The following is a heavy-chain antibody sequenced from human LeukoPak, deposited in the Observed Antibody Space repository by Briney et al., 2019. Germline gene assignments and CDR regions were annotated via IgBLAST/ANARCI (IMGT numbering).Heavy chain of an antibody. CDR3: AKDRDDYGDYPYYYGMDV. Sequence: PGRSLRLSCAASGFTFSSYGMHWVRQAPGKGLEWVAVISYDGSNKYYADSVKGRFTISRDNSKNTLYLQMNSLRAEDTAVYYCAKDRDDYGDYPYYYGMDVWGKGTTVTVSS. V-gene: IGHV3-30*18. CDR1: GFTFSSYG. CDR2: ISYDGSNK. J-gene: IGHJ6*04. D-gene: IGHD4-17*01.